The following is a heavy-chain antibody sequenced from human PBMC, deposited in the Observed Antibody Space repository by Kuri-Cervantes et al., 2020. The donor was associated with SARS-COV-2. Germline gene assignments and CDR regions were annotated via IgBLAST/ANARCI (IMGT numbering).Heavy chain of an antibody. J-gene: IGHJ2*01. Sequence: GSLRLSCTVSGGSISSYYWSWIRQPPGKGLEWIGYIYYSGSTNYNPSLKSRVTISVDTSKNQFSLRLRSVTAADTAVYYCARDNGNYPTPDLWGRGTLVTVSS. CDR3: ARDNGNYPTPDL. CDR2: IYYSGST. CDR1: GGSISSYY. D-gene: IGHD2-8*01. V-gene: IGHV4-59*01.